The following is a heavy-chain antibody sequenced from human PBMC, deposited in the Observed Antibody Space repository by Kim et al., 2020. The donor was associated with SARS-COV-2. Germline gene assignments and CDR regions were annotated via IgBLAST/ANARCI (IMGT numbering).Heavy chain of an antibody. CDR1: GYTFTNYD. D-gene: IGHD6-19*01. CDR3: VRAGNYWYFDP. CDR2: ISAYSGHT. J-gene: IGHJ2*01. Sequence: ASVKVSCKASGYTFTNYDVSWVRQAPGQGLEWVGRISAYSGHTEYAQKVQGRLTLTTDTSTSTAYMELRSLRSDDTAMYYCVRAGNYWYFDPWGRGTLLTVSS. V-gene: IGHV1-18*01.